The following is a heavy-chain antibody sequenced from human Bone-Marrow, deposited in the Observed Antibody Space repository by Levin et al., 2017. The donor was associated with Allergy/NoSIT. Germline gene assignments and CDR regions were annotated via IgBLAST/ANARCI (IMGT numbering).Heavy chain of an antibody. CDR1: GYTFTGYY. Sequence: ASVKVSCKASGYTFTGYYMHWVRQAPGQGLEWMGRINPNSGGTNYAQKFQGRVTMTRDTSISTAYMELSRLRSDDTAVYYCARVQGGNYDFWSGYSGWFDPWGQGTLVTVSS. CDR2: INPNSGGT. V-gene: IGHV1-2*06. J-gene: IGHJ5*02. D-gene: IGHD3-3*01. CDR3: ARVQGGNYDFWSGYSGWFDP.